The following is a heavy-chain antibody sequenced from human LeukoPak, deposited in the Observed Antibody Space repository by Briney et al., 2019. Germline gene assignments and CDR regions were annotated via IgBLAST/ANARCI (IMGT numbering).Heavy chain of an antibody. CDR3: ARDLGAYYGSGALFDY. V-gene: IGHV3-30*02. CDR2: IRYDGSNK. J-gene: IGHJ4*02. D-gene: IGHD3-10*01. CDR1: GFTFSSYG. Sequence: GGSLRLSCAASGFTFSSYGMHWVRQAPGKGLEWVAFIRYDGSNKYYADSVKGRFTISRDNAKNSLYLQMNSLRAEDTAVYYCARDLGAYYGSGALFDYWGQGTLVTVSS.